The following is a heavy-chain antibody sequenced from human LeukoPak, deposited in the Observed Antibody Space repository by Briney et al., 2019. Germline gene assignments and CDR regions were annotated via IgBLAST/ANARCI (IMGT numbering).Heavy chain of an antibody. Sequence: GGSLRLSCAASGFTFSSYWMSWVRQAPGKGLEWVADINQDGGQKYYVDSVKGRFTISRDNARNSLYLQMNSLRAEDTAVYYCARDPHYGAIDYWGQGTLVSVSS. CDR2: INQDGGQK. J-gene: IGHJ4*02. CDR1: GFTFSSYW. CDR3: ARDPHYGAIDY. V-gene: IGHV3-7*03. D-gene: IGHD3-16*01.